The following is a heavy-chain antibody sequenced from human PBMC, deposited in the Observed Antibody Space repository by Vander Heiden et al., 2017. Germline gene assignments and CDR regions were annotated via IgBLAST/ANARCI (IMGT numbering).Heavy chain of an antibody. Sequence: QLLQSGAEWMKPGAPVTVACKASGYPFTSYDTNWMRQPTRQGLEWMGWMNPNSANTGYAQQSQGRVTMPRNTSISTAYMELSSLRSEDTAVYYCARGPILPGNFDYWGEGTLVTVSS. J-gene: IGHJ4*02. V-gene: IGHV1-8*01. CDR3: ARGPILPGNFDY. CDR2: MNPNSANT. D-gene: IGHD2-15*01. CDR1: GYPFTSYD.